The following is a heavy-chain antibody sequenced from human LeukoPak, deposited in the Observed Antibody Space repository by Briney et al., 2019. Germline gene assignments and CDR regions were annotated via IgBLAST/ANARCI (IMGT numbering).Heavy chain of an antibody. CDR1: GYTFTNYY. CDR3: ARGITMIRGVITTPFDY. J-gene: IGHJ4*02. V-gene: IGHV1-46*01. D-gene: IGHD3-10*01. Sequence: ASVKVSCKASGYTFTNYYMHWVRQAPGQGLEWMGILNPSSGSADYAQKLLGRVTVTRDTSTSTVYMELSSLRSEDTAVYYCARGITMIRGVITTPFDYWGQGTLVTVSS. CDR2: LNPSSGSA.